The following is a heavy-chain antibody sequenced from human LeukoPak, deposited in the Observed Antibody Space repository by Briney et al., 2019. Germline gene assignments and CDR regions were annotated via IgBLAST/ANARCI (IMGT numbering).Heavy chain of an antibody. CDR2: IYYSGST. CDR3: ARSLGELFDY. V-gene: IGHV4-30-4*01. Sequence: SQTLSLTCTVSSGSISSGDYYWSWIRQPPGKGLEWIGYIYYSGSTYYNPSLKSRVTISEDTSKNQFSLKLSSVTAADTAVYYCARSLGELFDYWGQGTLVTVSS. D-gene: IGHD3-10*01. CDR1: SGSISSGDYY. J-gene: IGHJ4*02.